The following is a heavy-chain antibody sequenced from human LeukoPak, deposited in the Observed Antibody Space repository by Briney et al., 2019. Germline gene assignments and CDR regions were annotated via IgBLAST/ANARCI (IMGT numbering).Heavy chain of an antibody. Sequence: SETLSLTCTVSGDSISSYHWNWIRQPAGKGLEWIGRIYTSGSTNYNPSLKRRVPMSIATSKNQFSQKLNSVTVADTAMYYCAGDLVEGTTTWGQGTLVTVSS. J-gene: IGHJ5*02. D-gene: IGHD1-7*01. CDR3: AGDLVEGTTT. CDR2: IYTSGST. V-gene: IGHV4-4*07. CDR1: GDSISSYH.